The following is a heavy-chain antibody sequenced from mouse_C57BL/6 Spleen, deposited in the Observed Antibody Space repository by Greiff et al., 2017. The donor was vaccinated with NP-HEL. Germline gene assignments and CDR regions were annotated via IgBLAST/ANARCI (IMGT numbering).Heavy chain of an antibody. Sequence: QVQLQQPGAELVKPGASVKLSCKASGYTFTSYWMHWVKQRPGQGLEWIGMIRPNSGSTNYNEKFKSKATLTVDKSSSTAYMQLSSLTSEDSAVYYGAREGVWLRRVWYFDVWGTGTTVTVSS. J-gene: IGHJ1*03. CDR1: GYTFTSYW. CDR3: AREGVWLRRVWYFDV. CDR2: IRPNSGST. V-gene: IGHV1-64*01. D-gene: IGHD2-2*01.